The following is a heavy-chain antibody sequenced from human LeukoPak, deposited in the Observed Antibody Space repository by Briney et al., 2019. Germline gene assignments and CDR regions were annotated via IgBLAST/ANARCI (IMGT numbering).Heavy chain of an antibody. J-gene: IGHJ4*02. V-gene: IGHV3-23*01. CDR3: AKGRGSHWDGGDC. D-gene: IGHD1-1*01. CDR2: ISGRDSST. Sequence: GGSLRLSCAASGFTFSDYAMGWVRQAPGKGLDWVSAISGRDSSTYYADSVKGRFTISRDNSKNTLYLQMNSLRAEDTAVYYCAKGRGSHWDGGDCWGQGTLVTVSS. CDR1: GFTFSDYA.